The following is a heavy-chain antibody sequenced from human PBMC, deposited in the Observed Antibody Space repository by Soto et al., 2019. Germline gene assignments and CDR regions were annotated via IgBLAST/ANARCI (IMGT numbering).Heavy chain of an antibody. D-gene: IGHD3-16*01. Sequence: QVQLQESCPGLVKPSETLSLTCTVSGGSISSYYWSWIRLPPGKGLEFIGYIYYSDSTNYNPSLESGVPISVDTSKNQVPLKLSSVTAADTAVYNCTRGMWGRKVYGMDVCGEGTTVTVSS. CDR2: IYYSDST. J-gene: IGHJ6*04. CDR1: GGSISSYY. CDR3: TRGMWGRKVYGMDV. V-gene: IGHV4-59*08.